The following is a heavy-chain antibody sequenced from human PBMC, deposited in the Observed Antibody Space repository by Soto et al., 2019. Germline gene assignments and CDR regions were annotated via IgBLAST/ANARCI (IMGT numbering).Heavy chain of an antibody. Sequence: GGSLRLSCAASGFTFSSYWMSWVRQAPGKGLEWVANIKQDGSEKYYVDSVKGRFTISRDNAKNSLYLQMNSLRAEDTAVYYCARDTRDSRSWYQPWCAFDIWGQGTMVTVSS. CDR1: GFTFSSYW. CDR3: ARDTRDSRSWYQPWCAFDI. D-gene: IGHD6-13*01. J-gene: IGHJ3*02. CDR2: IKQDGSEK. V-gene: IGHV3-7*01.